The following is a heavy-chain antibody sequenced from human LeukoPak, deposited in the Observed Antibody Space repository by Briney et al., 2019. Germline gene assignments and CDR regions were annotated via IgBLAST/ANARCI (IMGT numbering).Heavy chain of an antibody. V-gene: IGHV5-51*01. J-gene: IGHJ3*01. CDR2: IYPGDSET. CDR1: GYGFGVYW. D-gene: IGHD1-26*01. Sequence: GESLKISCKTSGYGFGVYWIGWVRQMPGKGLEWMGTIYPGDSETRYSPSFQGHVTFSADKSTSVAYLQWTSLKASDSATYFCARTRGWSHSDAFDFWGQGTMVTVSS. CDR3: ARTRGWSHSDAFDF.